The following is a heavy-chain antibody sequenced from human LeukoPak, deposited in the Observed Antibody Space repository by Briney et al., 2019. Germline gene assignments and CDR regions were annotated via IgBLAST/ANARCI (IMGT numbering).Heavy chain of an antibody. D-gene: IGHD3-22*01. Sequence: GGSLRLSCAAPEFTFSSYAMSWVRPAPGKGLEWVSAISGSGNNMYYADSVKGRFTVSRDNSKNTLSLQMNSLRAEDTAVYYCAKGKDYYDSSGYYAPFDYWGQGTLVTVSS. J-gene: IGHJ4*02. CDR2: ISGSGNNM. CDR3: AKGKDYYDSSGYYAPFDY. V-gene: IGHV3-23*01. CDR1: EFTFSSYA.